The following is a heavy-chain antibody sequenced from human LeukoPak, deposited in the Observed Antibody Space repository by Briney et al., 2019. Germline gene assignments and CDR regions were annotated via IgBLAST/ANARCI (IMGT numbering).Heavy chain of an antibody. Sequence: SVKVSCKASGGTFSSYAISWVRQAPGQGLEWMGGIIPIFGTANYAQKFQGWVTMTRDTSISTAYMELSRLRSDDTAVYYCARSRAPSSWVDYWGQGTLVTVSS. V-gene: IGHV1-69*05. D-gene: IGHD6-13*01. CDR1: GGTFSSYA. J-gene: IGHJ4*02. CDR2: IIPIFGTA. CDR3: ARSRAPSSWVDY.